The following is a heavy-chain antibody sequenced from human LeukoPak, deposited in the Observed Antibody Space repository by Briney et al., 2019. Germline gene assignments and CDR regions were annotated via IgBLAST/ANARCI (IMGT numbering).Heavy chain of an antibody. J-gene: IGHJ4*02. CDR1: GFTFSSYA. D-gene: IGHD2-2*01. Sequence: GASLRLSCAASGFTFSSYAMSWVRQAPGKGLEWVSAISGSGVSTYYADSVKGRFTISRDYSKNTLYLQMDSLRVEDTAVYYCAKDLYCSSNSCYLFDYWGQGTLVTVSS. V-gene: IGHV3-23*01. CDR3: AKDLYCSSNSCYLFDY. CDR2: ISGSGVST.